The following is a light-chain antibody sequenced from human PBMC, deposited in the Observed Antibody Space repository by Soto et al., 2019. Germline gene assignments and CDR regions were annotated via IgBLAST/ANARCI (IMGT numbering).Light chain of an antibody. J-gene: IGKJ1*01. V-gene: IGKV3-20*01. CDR3: QHYGSSQWTFGQWT. CDR1: QTGSSSY. Sequence: IVLTQSPGTVSLSPGERATLSCRASQTGSSSYLAWYQQKPGQAPRLLIYGASTRATGIPDRFSGSGSVTDFTLNISRLEPEDSAVYFCQHYGSSQWTFGQWTFGQGTKVEIK. CDR2: GAS.